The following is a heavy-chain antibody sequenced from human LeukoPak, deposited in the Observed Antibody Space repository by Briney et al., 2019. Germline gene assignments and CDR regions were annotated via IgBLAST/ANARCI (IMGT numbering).Heavy chain of an antibody. D-gene: IGHD3-10*01. CDR1: GFTFDDYA. V-gene: IGHV3-43D*03. Sequence: PGGSLRLSCAASGFTFDDYAMHWVRQAPGKGLEWVSLISWDGGSTYYADSVKGRFTISRDNSKNSLYLQMNSLRAEDTALYYCAKGHRMVDHYYYYYYMDVWGKGTTVTVSS. CDR3: AKGHRMVDHYYYYYYMDV. CDR2: ISWDGGST. J-gene: IGHJ6*03.